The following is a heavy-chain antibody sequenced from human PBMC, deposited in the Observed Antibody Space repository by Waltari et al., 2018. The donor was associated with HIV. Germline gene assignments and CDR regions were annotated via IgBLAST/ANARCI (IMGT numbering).Heavy chain of an antibody. V-gene: IGHV4-34*01. D-gene: IGHD6-19*01. J-gene: IGHJ6*02. CDR2: VNYRGET. CDR3: ARAYNSGPTPHTYYYYGIDV. Sequence: VRLDQWGSGLLNPSQTLSLTCAVYGGSFKGYFWNWVRRTPGRGQEWSGDVNYRGETKYTPSLKSRVALSSDTSKNQFSLRLTSLTAADSANYYCARAYNSGPTPHTYYYYGIDVWGRGTTVIVSS. CDR1: GGSFKGYF.